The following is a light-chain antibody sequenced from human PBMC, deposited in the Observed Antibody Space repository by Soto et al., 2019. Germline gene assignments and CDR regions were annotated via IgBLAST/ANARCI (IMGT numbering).Light chain of an antibody. CDR3: QQYDNLPPFT. CDR2: DAS. Sequence: DIQMTQSPSSLSASVGDRVTITCQASQDMSNYLNWYQQKPGKAPKLLIYDASNLETGVPSRFSGSGSGTDFTFTISSLQPDDIATYYCQQYDNLPPFTFGPGTKVDIK. J-gene: IGKJ3*01. CDR1: QDMSNY. V-gene: IGKV1-33*01.